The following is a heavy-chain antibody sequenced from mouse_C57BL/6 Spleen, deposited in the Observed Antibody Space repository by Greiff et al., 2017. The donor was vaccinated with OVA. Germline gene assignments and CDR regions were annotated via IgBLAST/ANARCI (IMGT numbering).Heavy chain of an antibody. V-gene: IGHV1-69*01. Sequence: QVQLQQPGAELVMPGASVKLSCKASGYTFTSYWMHWVKQRPGQGLEWIGEIDPSDSYTNYNQKFKGKSTLTVDKSSSTAYMQLSSLTSEDSADYYGAKWDYSNDCYAMDYWGQGTSVTVSS. D-gene: IGHD2-5*01. J-gene: IGHJ4*01. CDR1: GYTFTSYW. CDR3: AKWDYSNDCYAMDY. CDR2: IDPSDSYT.